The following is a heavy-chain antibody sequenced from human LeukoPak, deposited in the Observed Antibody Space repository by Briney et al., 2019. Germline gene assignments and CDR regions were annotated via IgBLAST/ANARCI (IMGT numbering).Heavy chain of an antibody. D-gene: IGHD2-21*01. Sequence: GESLKISCKGSGFRFTSYWISWVRQMPGKGLEWMGRIDPSDSYTNYSPSFQGHVTISADKSISTAYLQWSSLRASDTAMYYCARLDRLIVAVRSDYWGQGTLVTVSS. CDR1: GFRFTSYW. CDR2: IDPSDSYT. CDR3: ARLDRLIVAVRSDY. V-gene: IGHV5-10-1*01. J-gene: IGHJ4*02.